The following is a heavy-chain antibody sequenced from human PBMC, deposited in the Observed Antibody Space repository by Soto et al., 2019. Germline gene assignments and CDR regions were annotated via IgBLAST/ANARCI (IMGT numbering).Heavy chain of an antibody. Sequence: ASVKVSCKASGYTFTSYGISWVRQAPGQGLEWMGWISAYNGNTNYAQKLQGRVTMTTDTSTSTAYMELRSLRSDDTAVYYCARDRITATTSYYYGMDVWGQGTTVTVSS. D-gene: IGHD1-7*01. J-gene: IGHJ6*02. CDR3: ARDRITATTSYYYGMDV. CDR1: GYTFTSYG. CDR2: ISAYNGNT. V-gene: IGHV1-18*01.